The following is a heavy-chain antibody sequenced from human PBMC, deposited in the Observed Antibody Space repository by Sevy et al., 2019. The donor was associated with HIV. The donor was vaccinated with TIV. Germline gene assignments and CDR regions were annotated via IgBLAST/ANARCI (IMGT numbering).Heavy chain of an antibody. CDR2: ISTGSTTI. CDR1: GFIFSSYS. CDR3: AIDPRDGGDY. J-gene: IGHJ4*02. D-gene: IGHD3-16*01. V-gene: IGHV3-48*02. Sequence: GGSLRLSCAASGFIFSSYSMNWVRQAPGKGLEWISYISTGSTTIYYADSVKGRFTVSRDNARSSLFLQMNSLRDEDTAVYYCAIDPRDGGDYWGQVTLVTVSS.